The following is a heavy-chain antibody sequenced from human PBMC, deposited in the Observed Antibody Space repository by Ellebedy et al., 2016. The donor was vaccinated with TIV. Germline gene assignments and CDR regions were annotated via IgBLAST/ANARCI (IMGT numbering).Heavy chain of an antibody. V-gene: IGHV3-74*01. Sequence: PGGSLRLSCATSEFNFRSYWMHWVRQAPGKGLVWVSRINSGGNSISYADSVKGRFTISRDNAKNKLYLQMDSLRAEDTAVYYCARSLDYYGPRYHLDYWGQGTLVTVSS. CDR2: INSGGNSI. D-gene: IGHD3-10*01. CDR3: ARSLDYYGPRYHLDY. CDR1: EFNFRSYW. J-gene: IGHJ4*02.